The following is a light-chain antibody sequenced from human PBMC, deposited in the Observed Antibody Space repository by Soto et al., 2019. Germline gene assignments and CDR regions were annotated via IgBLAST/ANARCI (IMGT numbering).Light chain of an antibody. Sequence: TQSPSSLSASVGDRVTITCRASQGISNYLGWYQQKPGKVPKLLISAASTLQSGVPSRFSGSGYGTDFTLTISSLQPEDVATYYCHEYNRAPYTFGQGTKLEIK. CDR1: QGISNY. J-gene: IGKJ2*01. V-gene: IGKV1-27*01. CDR3: HEYNRAPYT. CDR2: AAS.